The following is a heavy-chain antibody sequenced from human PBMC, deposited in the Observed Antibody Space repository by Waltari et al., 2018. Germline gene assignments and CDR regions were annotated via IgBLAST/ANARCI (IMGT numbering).Heavy chain of an antibody. CDR1: GLTLSDHY. Sequence: EVHLVESGGALVQPGGSLRLSCTASGLTLSDHYMDWVRQAPGNGLEWVASSRNKHNDYTTEYAASVKGRFAVSRDASDNSLYLQMSNLQIEDTAVYYCSRCFRIGDAWLNDYWGQGTLVTVTS. V-gene: IGHV3-72*01. CDR3: SRCFRIGDAWLNDY. J-gene: IGHJ4*02. CDR2: SRNKHNDYTT. D-gene: IGHD3-9*01.